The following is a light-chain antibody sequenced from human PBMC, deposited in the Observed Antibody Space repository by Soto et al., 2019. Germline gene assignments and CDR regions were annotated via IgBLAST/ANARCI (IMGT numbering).Light chain of an antibody. Sequence: DIQMTQSPSTLSASVGDRVTITCRASQSISSWLAWYQQKPGKAPKLLIYKASSLESGVPPRFSGSGSGTEFTLTISRLQPDDFATYYCQQYNSYPWTFGQGTKVEIK. CDR3: QQYNSYPWT. V-gene: IGKV1-5*03. CDR1: QSISSW. CDR2: KAS. J-gene: IGKJ1*01.